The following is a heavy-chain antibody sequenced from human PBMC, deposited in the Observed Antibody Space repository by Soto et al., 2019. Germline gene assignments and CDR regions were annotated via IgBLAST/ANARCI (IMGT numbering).Heavy chain of an antibody. CDR2: ISSSGITI. V-gene: IGHV3-11*01. Sequence: SFASSRVIVISNYMNWIRQKTGMGLEWVSYISSSGITIFYADSVKGRFTIPRDNAKSSLYLQMNSLRAEDTAVYFCATHPKYWNLDYFDYWGQGTLVPVSS. D-gene: IGHD1-1*01. J-gene: IGHJ4*02. CDR3: ATHPKYWNLDYFDY. CDR1: RVIVISNY.